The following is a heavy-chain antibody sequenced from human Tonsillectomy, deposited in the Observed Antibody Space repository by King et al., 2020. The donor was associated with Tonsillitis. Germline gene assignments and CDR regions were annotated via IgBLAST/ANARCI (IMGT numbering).Heavy chain of an antibody. CDR2: IYYSGST. Sequence: QLQESGPGLVKPSETLSLTCTVSGGSINSYYWGWIRQPPGKGLEWIGYIYYSGSTNYNPSLKSRVTISVDTSKDQFSLKLSSVTAADTAVYYCARVPPVAGNKYCVDYWGQGTLVTVSS. CDR1: GGSINSYY. V-gene: IGHV4-59*01. J-gene: IGHJ4*02. D-gene: IGHD6-19*01. CDR3: ARVPPVAGNKYCVDY.